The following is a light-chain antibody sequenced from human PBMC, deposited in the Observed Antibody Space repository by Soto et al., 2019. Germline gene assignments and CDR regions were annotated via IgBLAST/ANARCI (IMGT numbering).Light chain of an antibody. V-gene: IGKV3-15*01. CDR2: GAS. J-gene: IGKJ2*01. Sequence: EIVMTQSLATLSVSPGERATLSCRASQSVSSNLAWYQQKPGQAPRLLIYGASTRATGIPARFSGSGSGTEFTLTISSLQPEDFAVYYCQQYNNWPLYTFGQGTKLEIK. CDR3: QQYNNWPLYT. CDR1: QSVSSN.